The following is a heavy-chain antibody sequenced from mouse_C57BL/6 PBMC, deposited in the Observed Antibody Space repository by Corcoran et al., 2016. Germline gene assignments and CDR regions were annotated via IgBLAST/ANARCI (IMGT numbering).Heavy chain of an antibody. V-gene: IGHV8-12*01. CDR1: GFSLSTSGMG. CDR2: IYWDDDK. CDR3: ARVYYGYVGAFAY. D-gene: IGHD2-2*01. Sequence: QVTLKESGPGILQYSQTLSLTCSFSGFSLSTSGMGVSCIRQPSGKGLEWLAHIYWDDDKRYNPSLKRRLTISKDTSRNQVFLKITSLDTADTATYYCARVYYGYVGAFAYWGQGTLVTVSA. J-gene: IGHJ3*01.